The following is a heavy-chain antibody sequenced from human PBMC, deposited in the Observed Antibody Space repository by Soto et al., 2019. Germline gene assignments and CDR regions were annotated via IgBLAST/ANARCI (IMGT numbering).Heavy chain of an antibody. J-gene: IGHJ4*02. V-gene: IGHV4-30-4*01. CDR2: IYYSGST. CDR1: GGSISSGDYY. Sequence: QVQLQESGPGLVKPSQTLSLTCTVSGGSISSGDYYWSWFRQPPGKGLEWIGYIYYSGSTYYNPSLKSRVTISVDTSKNQFSLKLSSVTAADTAVYYCASGTYYYDSSGYRKGPFDYWGQGTLVTVSS. CDR3: ASGTYYYDSSGYRKGPFDY. D-gene: IGHD3-22*01.